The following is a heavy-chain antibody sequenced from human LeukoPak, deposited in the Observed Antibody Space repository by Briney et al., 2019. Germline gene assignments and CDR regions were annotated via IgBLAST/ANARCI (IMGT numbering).Heavy chain of an antibody. V-gene: IGHV3-33*03. Sequence: SGGSLRLSCVASGLTFRNYGLHWVRQAPGKGLEGVAIIYSGCGTTKYYAESVKDQFTITRDDYRDTLYLQMNSLRAEDTAVYYCVVILVPGGVWHFDLWGRGTLVTVSS. CDR3: VVILVPGGVWHFDL. CDR1: GLTFRNYG. J-gene: IGHJ2*01. D-gene: IGHD2-2*01. CDR2: IYSGCGTTK.